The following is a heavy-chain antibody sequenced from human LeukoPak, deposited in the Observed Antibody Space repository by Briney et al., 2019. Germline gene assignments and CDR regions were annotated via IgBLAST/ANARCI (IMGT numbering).Heavy chain of an antibody. J-gene: IGHJ4*02. D-gene: IGHD4-23*01. CDR1: GYTFTSYG. Sequence: VASVKVSCKASGYTFTSYGISWVRQAPGQGLEWMGWISAYNGNTNYAQKLQGRVTMTTDTSTSTAYMELRSLRSDDTAVYYCARVKGDYGGSYYFDYWGQGTLVTVSS. CDR3: ARVKGDYGGSYYFDY. V-gene: IGHV1-18*01. CDR2: ISAYNGNT.